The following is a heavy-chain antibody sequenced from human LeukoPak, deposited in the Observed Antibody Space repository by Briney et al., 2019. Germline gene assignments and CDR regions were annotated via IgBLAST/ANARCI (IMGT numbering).Heavy chain of an antibody. J-gene: IGHJ5*02. CDR3: ARVGKYSSSSTANP. CDR2: ISAYNGNT. CDR1: GYTFTNYG. D-gene: IGHD6-13*01. Sequence: ASVKVSCKASGYTFTNYGINWVRQAPGQGLEWMGWISAYNGNTNYAQKLQGRVTMTTDTSTSTAYMELRSLRSDDTAVYYCARVGKYSSSSTANPWGQGTLVTVSS. V-gene: IGHV1-18*01.